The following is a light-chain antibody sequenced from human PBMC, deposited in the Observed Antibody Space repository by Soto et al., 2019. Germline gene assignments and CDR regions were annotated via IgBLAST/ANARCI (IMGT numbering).Light chain of an antibody. CDR1: QIISTY. Sequence: DIQMTQSTSSLSASVGDRVTITWQARQIISTYLNWYQQRAGLAPRLVIYAASSLQSGVPPRFSGSGCGTDFTLTISSLQPEDFATSVCQPTYSAPPTFGQGTKVDIK. V-gene: IGKV1-39*01. CDR3: QPTYSAPPT. J-gene: IGKJ1*01. CDR2: AAS.